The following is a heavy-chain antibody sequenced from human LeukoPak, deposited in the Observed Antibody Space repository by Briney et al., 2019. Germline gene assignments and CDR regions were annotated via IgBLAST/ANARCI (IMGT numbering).Heavy chain of an antibody. CDR2: ISYDGSNK. V-gene: IGHV3-30*04. D-gene: IGHD3-10*01. Sequence: GRSLRLSCAASGFTFSSYAMHWVRQAPGKGLEWVAVISYDGSNKYYADSVKGRFIISRDNSKNTLYLQMNSLRAEDTAVYYCARESDASLWFGEFVDYWGQGTLVTVSS. CDR1: GFTFSSYA. CDR3: ARESDASLWFGEFVDY. J-gene: IGHJ4*02.